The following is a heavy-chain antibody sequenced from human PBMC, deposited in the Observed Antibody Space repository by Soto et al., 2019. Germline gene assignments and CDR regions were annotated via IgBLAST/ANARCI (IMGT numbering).Heavy chain of an antibody. J-gene: IGHJ4*02. CDR3: LKDAVHEGYSYGGTFDY. D-gene: IGHD5-12*01. CDR1: GFTFEDSA. Sequence: EVQLVESGGGLIQPGRSLRLSCAASGFTFEDSAMHWVRQAPGKGLEWVSGIGWNGGNIEYADSVKGRFTISRDNAKNSLYLQMNSLRTEDTALYYCLKDAVHEGYSYGGTFDYWGQGILVIVSS. CDR2: IGWNGGNI. V-gene: IGHV3-9*01.